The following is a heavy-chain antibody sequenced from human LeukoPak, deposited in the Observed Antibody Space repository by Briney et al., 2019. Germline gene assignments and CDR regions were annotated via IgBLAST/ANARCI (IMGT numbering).Heavy chain of an antibody. D-gene: IGHD3-22*01. CDR3: ARGRGYYYDRYYFDY. CDR2: INHSGST. J-gene: IGHJ4*02. V-gene: IGHV4-34*01. Sequence: PSETLSLTCAVYGGSFSGYYWSWIRQPPGKGLEWIGEINHSGSTNYNPSLKSRVTISVDTSKNQFSLKLSSVTAADTAVYYCARGRGYYYDRYYFDYWGQGTLVTVSS. CDR1: GGSFSGYY.